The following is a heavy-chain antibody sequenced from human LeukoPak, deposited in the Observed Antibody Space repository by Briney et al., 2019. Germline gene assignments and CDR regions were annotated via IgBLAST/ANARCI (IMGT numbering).Heavy chain of an antibody. CDR1: GYSFTSYW. CDR3: ARRGGQQLATLEY. D-gene: IGHD6-13*01. J-gene: IGHJ4*02. CDR2: IDPSDSNT. Sequence: GESLKISCKGSGYSFTSYWISWVRQMPGKGLEWMGRIDPSDSNTNYSPSFQGHVTIAADKSISTAYLQWSSLKASDTAMYYCARRGGQQLATLEYWGQGTLVTVSS. V-gene: IGHV5-10-1*01.